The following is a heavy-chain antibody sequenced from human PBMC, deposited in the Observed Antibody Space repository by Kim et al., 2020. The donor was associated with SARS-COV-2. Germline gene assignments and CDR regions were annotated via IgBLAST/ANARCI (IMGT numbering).Heavy chain of an antibody. V-gene: IGHV1-2*06. CDR2: IHPNSGAT. Sequence: ASVKVSCKASGYTFTAYYLHWVRQAPGQGLEWMGRIHPNSGATIYAQRFQGRVTMTRDTSINTVYMELSGLTSDDTSVYYCARNYGDLDFWGQGTLVTVSS. CDR1: GYTFTAYY. CDR3: ARNYGDLDF. J-gene: IGHJ4*02. D-gene: IGHD4-17*01.